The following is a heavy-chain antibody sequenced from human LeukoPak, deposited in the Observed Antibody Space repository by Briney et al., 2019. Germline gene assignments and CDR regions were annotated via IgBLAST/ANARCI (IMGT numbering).Heavy chain of an antibody. V-gene: IGHV3-74*01. Sequence: GGSLRLSCAASGFTFSSHWVHWVRQAPGKGLMWVSRISSDGSYTYYADSVKGRFTISRDNAKNSLYLQMNSLRAEDTAVYYCARDGAPYCSGGTCYLFYWFDPWGQGTLVTVSS. CDR1: GFTFSSHW. CDR2: ISSDGSYT. CDR3: ARDGAPYCSGGTCYLFYWFDP. D-gene: IGHD2-15*01. J-gene: IGHJ5*02.